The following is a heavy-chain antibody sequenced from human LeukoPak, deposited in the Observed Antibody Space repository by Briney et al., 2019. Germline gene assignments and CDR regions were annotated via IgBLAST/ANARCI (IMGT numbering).Heavy chain of an antibody. CDR2: TSYNSGST. J-gene: IGHJ5*02. V-gene: IGHV4-59*01. CDR3: ASGYSYVPA. Sequence: PSETLSLTCTVSGGSISGYYCSWIRQPPGKGLEWIGYTSYNSGSTNYNPSLKSRVSISADTSKNQCSLKLSSVTTADTAVYYCASGYSYVPAWGQGTLVTVSS. CDR1: GGSISGYY. D-gene: IGHD5-18*01.